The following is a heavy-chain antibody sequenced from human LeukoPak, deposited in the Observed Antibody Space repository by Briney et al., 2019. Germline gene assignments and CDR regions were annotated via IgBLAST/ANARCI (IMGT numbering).Heavy chain of an antibody. CDR3: ARKYRSSWFYDF. Sequence: PSETLSLTCTVSGGSISSYYWSWIRQPPGKGREWIGYIYDSGSTNYNPSLESRVTISVDTSKNQFSLKLRSVTAADTAVYYCARKYRSSWFYDFWGQGTLVTVSS. CDR1: GGSISSYY. CDR2: IYDSGST. J-gene: IGHJ4*02. D-gene: IGHD6-13*01. V-gene: IGHV4-59*01.